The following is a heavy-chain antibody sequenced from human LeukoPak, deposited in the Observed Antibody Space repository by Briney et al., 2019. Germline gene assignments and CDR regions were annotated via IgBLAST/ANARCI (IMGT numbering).Heavy chain of an antibody. V-gene: IGHV4-59*01. CDR1: GGSTSSNY. J-gene: IGHJ4*02. D-gene: IGHD2-21*02. CDR3: ARLHYCGGNCYYFDS. Sequence: SETLSLTCTVSGGSTSSNYWSWIRQPPGKGLEWIGYIFDSGSSNYNPSLKSRVTFAVDRSENQFSLSLYSVTTADTAVYYCARLHYCGGNCYYFDSWGQGTQVTVSS. CDR2: IFDSGSS.